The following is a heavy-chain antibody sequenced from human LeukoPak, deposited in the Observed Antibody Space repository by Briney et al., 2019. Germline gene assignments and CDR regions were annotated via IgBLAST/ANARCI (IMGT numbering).Heavy chain of an antibody. CDR1: GFTFSSYS. D-gene: IGHD5-12*01. J-gene: IGHJ4*02. CDR3: ARVSGREDY. V-gene: IGHV3-48*04. Sequence: QTGGSLRLSRAASGFTFSSYSMNWVRQAPGKGLEWVSYISGNSGTIYYADSVKGRFTISRDNAKNSLYLQMNSLRAEDTAVYYCARVSGREDYWGQGTLVTVSS. CDR2: ISGNSGTI.